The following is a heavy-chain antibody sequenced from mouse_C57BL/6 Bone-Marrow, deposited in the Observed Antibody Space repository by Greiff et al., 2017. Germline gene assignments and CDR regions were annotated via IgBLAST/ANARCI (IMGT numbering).Heavy chain of an antibody. V-gene: IGHV12-3*01. Sequence: VKLQESGPGLVKPSQSLFLTCSITGFPITSGYYWIWIRQSPGKPLEWMGYITHSGETFYNPSLQSPISITRETSQNQFFLQLNSVTTEDTAMYYCAGDKFITTVVEYFDVWGTGTTVTVSS. J-gene: IGHJ1*03. CDR1: GFPITSGYY. D-gene: IGHD1-1*01. CDR2: ITHSGET. CDR3: AGDKFITTVVEYFDV.